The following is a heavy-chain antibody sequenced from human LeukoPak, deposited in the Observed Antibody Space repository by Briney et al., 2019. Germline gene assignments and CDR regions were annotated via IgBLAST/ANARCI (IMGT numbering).Heavy chain of an antibody. D-gene: IGHD2-2*02. J-gene: IGHJ4*02. Sequence: PGGSLRLSCAASGFTFSSYSMNWVRQAPGKGLEWVSYISSSSSTIYYADSVKGRFTISRDNAKNSLYLQMNSLRAEDTAVYYCARDAEYCSSTSCYKGIDHWGQGTLVTVSS. CDR2: ISSSSSTI. CDR1: GFTFSSYS. V-gene: IGHV3-48*04. CDR3: ARDAEYCSSTSCYKGIDH.